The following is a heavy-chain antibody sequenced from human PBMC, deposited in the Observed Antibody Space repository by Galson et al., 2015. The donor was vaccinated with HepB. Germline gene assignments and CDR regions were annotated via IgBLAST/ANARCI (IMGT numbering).Heavy chain of an antibody. J-gene: IGHJ4*02. CDR3: ARSHAIDY. Sequence: SLRLSCAASGFTFSSYAMHWVRQAPGKGLEWVAVISYDGSNKYYADSVKGRFTISRDNSKNTLYLQMNSLRAEDTAVYYCARSHAIDYWGQGTLVTVSS. V-gene: IGHV3-30-3*01. CDR2: ISYDGSNK. CDR1: GFTFSSYA.